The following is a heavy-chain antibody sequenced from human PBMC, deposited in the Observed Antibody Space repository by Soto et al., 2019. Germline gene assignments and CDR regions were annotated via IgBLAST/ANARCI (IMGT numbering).Heavy chain of an antibody. Sequence: PGGSLRLSCAASGFTFSSYSMNWVRQAPGKGLEWVSSISSSSSYIYYADSVKGRFTISRDNAKNSLYLQMNSLRAEDTAVYYCARVSLGVYNYYDSSGQIDYWGQGTLVTVSS. CDR3: ARVSLGVYNYYDSSGQIDY. CDR2: ISSSSSYI. V-gene: IGHV3-21*01. CDR1: GFTFSSYS. J-gene: IGHJ4*02. D-gene: IGHD3-22*01.